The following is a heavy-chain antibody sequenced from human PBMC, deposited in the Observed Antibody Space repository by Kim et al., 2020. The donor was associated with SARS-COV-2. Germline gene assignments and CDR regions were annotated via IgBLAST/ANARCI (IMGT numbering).Heavy chain of an antibody. CDR3: ARGRRVEPFFF. CDR1: GGSFSGYY. V-gene: IGHV4-34*01. Sequence: SETLSLTCAVYGGSFSGYYWSWIRQPPGKGLEWIGEINHSGSTNYNPSLKSRVTISVDTSKNQFSLKLSSVTAADTAVYYCARGRRVEPFFFWGQGTLVTVSS. D-gene: IGHD1-26*01. J-gene: IGHJ4*02. CDR2: INHSGST.